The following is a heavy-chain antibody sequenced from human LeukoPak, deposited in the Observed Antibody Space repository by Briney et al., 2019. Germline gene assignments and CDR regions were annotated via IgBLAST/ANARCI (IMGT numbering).Heavy chain of an antibody. Sequence: GGSLRLSCAASGFTFSRYAMSWVRQTPEKGLEWVSVISRGDGSTYYADSVRGRFTISRDDSGNTLYLQMNSLRAEDTAVYYCAKDGGDGSCSSTSCYNGYYYYYYMDVWGKGTTVTVSS. CDR1: GFTFSRYA. V-gene: IGHV3-23*01. D-gene: IGHD2-2*02. J-gene: IGHJ6*03. CDR2: ISRGDGST. CDR3: AKDGGDGSCSSTSCYNGYYYYYYMDV.